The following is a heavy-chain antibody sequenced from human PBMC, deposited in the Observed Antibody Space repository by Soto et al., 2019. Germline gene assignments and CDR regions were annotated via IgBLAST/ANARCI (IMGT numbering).Heavy chain of an antibody. V-gene: IGHV1-18*01. CDR2: ISPLPAHA. J-gene: IGHJ1*01. CDR3: ARDSGARPEYCQD. Sequence: QVQLVQSGAEVKKPGASVKVSCKASGYTFTSYGISWVRQAPGQGLEWMVWISPLPAHAKYSQKSQGRVTMTTDTSKSTAYMEMRSLRSDDTAMYYGARDSGARPEYCQDWGQGTLVTVSS. CDR1: GYTFTSYG. D-gene: IGHD4-17*01.